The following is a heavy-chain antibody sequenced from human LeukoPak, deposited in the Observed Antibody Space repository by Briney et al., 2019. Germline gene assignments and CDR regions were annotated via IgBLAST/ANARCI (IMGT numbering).Heavy chain of an antibody. Sequence: SVKVSCKASGGTFSSYAISWLRQAPGQGLEWMGRIIPILGIANYAQKFQGRVTITADKSTSTAYMELSSLRSEDTAVYYCASSLLDVLRFLEWFMDVSGEGTTVTVSS. J-gene: IGHJ6*04. CDR2: IIPILGIA. CDR1: GGTFSSYA. CDR3: ASSLLDVLRFLEWFMDV. D-gene: IGHD3-3*01. V-gene: IGHV1-69*04.